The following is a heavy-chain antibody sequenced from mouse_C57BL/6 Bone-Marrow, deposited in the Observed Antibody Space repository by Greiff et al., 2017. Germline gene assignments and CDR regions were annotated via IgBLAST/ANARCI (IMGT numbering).Heavy chain of an antibody. J-gene: IGHJ4*01. CDR1: GYTFTSYW. V-gene: IGHV1-64*01. CDR3: AAMGGDY. Sequence: QVQLQQPGAELVKPGASVKLSCKASGYTFTSYWMHWVKQRPGQGLEWIGMIHPNSGSTNYNEKFKSQGTLTVDKSSSTAYMQLSSLTSEDSAGYYCAAMGGDYWGQGTSVTVTS. CDR2: IHPNSGST.